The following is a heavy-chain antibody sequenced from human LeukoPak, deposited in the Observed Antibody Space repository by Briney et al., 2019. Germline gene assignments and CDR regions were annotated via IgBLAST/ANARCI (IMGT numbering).Heavy chain of an antibody. Sequence: PSETLSLTCAVYGGSFSGYYWSWIRQPAGKGLEWIGRIYGSGSTNYNPSLRSRVTMSVDTSKNQFSLKLSSVTAADTAVYYCAREGKRRGYSYGQFDYWGQGTLVTVSS. D-gene: IGHD5-18*01. V-gene: IGHV4-4*07. CDR3: AREGKRRGYSYGQFDY. CDR1: GGSFSGYY. J-gene: IGHJ4*02. CDR2: IYGSGST.